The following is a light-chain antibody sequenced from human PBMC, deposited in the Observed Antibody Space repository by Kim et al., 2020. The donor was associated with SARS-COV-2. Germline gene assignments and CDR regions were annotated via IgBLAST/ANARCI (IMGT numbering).Light chain of an antibody. Sequence: SVKLTCILTSGHSTYAIEWHQQQPEKGPRFLMKLNSDGSHRRGDGIPDRFSGSSSGTERYLTISSVQAEDEADYYCQTWDTAIRVFGGGTQLTVL. J-gene: IGLJ3*02. CDR1: SGHSTYA. CDR2: LNSDGSH. V-gene: IGLV4-69*01. CDR3: QTWDTAIRV.